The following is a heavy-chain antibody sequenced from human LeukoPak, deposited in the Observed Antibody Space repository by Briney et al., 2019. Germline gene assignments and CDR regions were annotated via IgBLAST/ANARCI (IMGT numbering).Heavy chain of an antibody. D-gene: IGHD4-23*01. Sequence: PSETLSLTCAVSGGSINSGGHYWSWIRQPPGKGLEWIGYMYHDGKTYYSPSLKSRVTISVDRSRNQFSLKLSSVTAADTAVYYCARAGSRGGTLRWSFQDAFDIWGQGTMVTVSS. CDR3: ARAGSRGGTLRWSFQDAFDI. CDR2: MYHDGKT. CDR1: GGSINSGGHY. V-gene: IGHV4-30-2*01. J-gene: IGHJ3*02.